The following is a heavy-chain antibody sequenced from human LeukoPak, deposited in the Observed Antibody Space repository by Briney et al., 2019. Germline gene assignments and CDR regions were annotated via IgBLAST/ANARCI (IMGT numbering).Heavy chain of an antibody. CDR1: GGSISSSSYY. Sequence: SETLSLTCTVSGGSISSSSYYWGWIRQPPGKGLEWIGSIYYSGSTYYNPSLTSRVTISVDTSKNQFSLKLSSVTAADTAVYYCARVPDSSGWYGPPWYFDLWGRGTLVTVSS. D-gene: IGHD6-19*01. CDR2: IYYSGST. V-gene: IGHV4-39*07. J-gene: IGHJ2*01. CDR3: ARVPDSSGWYGPPWYFDL.